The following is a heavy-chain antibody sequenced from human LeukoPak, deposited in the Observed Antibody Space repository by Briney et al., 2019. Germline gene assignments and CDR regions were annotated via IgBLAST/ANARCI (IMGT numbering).Heavy chain of an antibody. CDR1: GYTFTGYY. V-gene: IGHV1-2*02. D-gene: IGHD5-12*01. Sequence: ASVKVSXKASGYTFTGYYMHWVRQATGQGLEWMGWINPNSGGTNYAQKFQGRVTMTRDTSISTAYMELSRLRSDDTAVYYCARGPLRVATITLYFDYWGQGTLVTVSS. CDR2: INPNSGGT. J-gene: IGHJ4*02. CDR3: ARGPLRVATITLYFDY.